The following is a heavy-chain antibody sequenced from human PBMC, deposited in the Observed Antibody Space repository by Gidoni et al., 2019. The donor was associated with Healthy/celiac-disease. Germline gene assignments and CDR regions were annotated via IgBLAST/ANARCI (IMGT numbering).Heavy chain of an antibody. CDR1: GLTTSIYS. V-gene: IGHV3-48*02. CDR3: ARANSYDYVWGSYRYYCDY. D-gene: IGHD3-16*01. CDR2: MSSSSSTI. J-gene: IGHJ4*02. Sequence: EVPMVESGGGLVQPGGSLRLSWSATGLTTSIYSLDWVRQAPGKWLAWVSYMSSSSSTIYYADSVNGRFTISRDNAKISLYLQMNSLRDEDTAVYYCARANSYDYVWGSYRYYCDYWGQRTLVTVSS.